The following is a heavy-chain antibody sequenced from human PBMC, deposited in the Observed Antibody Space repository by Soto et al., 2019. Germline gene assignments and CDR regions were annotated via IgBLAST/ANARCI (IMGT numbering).Heavy chain of an antibody. J-gene: IGHJ6*02. V-gene: IGHV1-18*01. CDR2: ISAYNGNT. CDR3: ARGRWLQSYYYGMDV. Sequence: ASVKVSCKASGYTFTSYGISWVRQAPGQGLEWMGWISAYNGNTNYAQKLQGRVTMTTDTSTSTAYVELRSLRSDDTAVYYCARGRWLQSYYYGMDVWGQGTTVTVSS. D-gene: IGHD5-12*01. CDR1: GYTFTSYG.